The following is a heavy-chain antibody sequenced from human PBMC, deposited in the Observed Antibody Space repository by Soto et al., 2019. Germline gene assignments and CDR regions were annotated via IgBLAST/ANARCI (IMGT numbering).Heavy chain of an antibody. V-gene: IGHV4-31*03. CDR1: GASINSRGYY. CDR2: IYYSGST. CDR3: VRQHSYGLWGDY. D-gene: IGHD5-18*01. J-gene: IGHJ4*02. Sequence: QVQLQESGPGLVKPSQTLSLICTVSGASINSRGYYWSWIRQHPGKGLEWIGYIYYSGSTYYNPSLQSRLTISVDTSRNQFSLNLTSVTAADTAVYHCVRQHSYGLWGDYWGQGTLVAVSS.